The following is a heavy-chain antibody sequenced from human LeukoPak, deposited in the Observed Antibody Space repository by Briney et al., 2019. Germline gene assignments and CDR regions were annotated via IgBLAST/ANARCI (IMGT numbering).Heavy chain of an antibody. Sequence: ASVKVSCKASGGTFSSYTISWVRQAPGQGLEWMGRIIPILGIANYAQKFQGRVTITADKSTSTAYMELSSLRSEDTAVYYCARVCSSTSCYAALDYWGQGTLVTVSS. CDR3: ARVCSSTSCYAALDY. J-gene: IGHJ4*02. D-gene: IGHD2-2*01. CDR1: GGTFSSYT. V-gene: IGHV1-69*02. CDR2: IIPILGIA.